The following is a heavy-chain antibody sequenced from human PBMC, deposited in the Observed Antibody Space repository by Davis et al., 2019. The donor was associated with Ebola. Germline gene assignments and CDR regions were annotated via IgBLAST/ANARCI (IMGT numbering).Heavy chain of an antibody. CDR1: RGSISSSSYY. V-gene: IGHV4-39*07. CDR2: IYYSGST. D-gene: IGHD5-12*01. J-gene: IGHJ4*02. CDR3: ARATRLHGLRISYPFDY. Sequence: SEPLSLTCTVLRGSISSSSYYWGWIRQPPGKGLEWIGSIYYSGSTYYNPSLKSRVTISVDTSKNQFSLKLSSVTAADTAVYYCARATRLHGLRISYPFDYWGQGTLVTVSS.